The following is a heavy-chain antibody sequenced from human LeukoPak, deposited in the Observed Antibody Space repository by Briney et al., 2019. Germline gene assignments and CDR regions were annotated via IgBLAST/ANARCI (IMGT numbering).Heavy chain of an antibody. Sequence: SQTLSLTCTVSGGSISSGGYYWRWLRQHPGKGLEWIGYIYYSGSTYYNPSLKSRVTISVDTSKNQFSLKLSSVTAADTAVYYCARVEATYYYGSGSSDWFDPWGQGTLVTVSS. V-gene: IGHV4-31*03. J-gene: IGHJ5*02. CDR3: ARVEATYYYGSGSSDWFDP. CDR1: GGSISSGGYY. CDR2: IYYSGST. D-gene: IGHD3-10*01.